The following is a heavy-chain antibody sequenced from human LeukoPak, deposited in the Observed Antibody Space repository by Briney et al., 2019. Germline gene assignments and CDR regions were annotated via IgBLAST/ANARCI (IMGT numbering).Heavy chain of an antibody. Sequence: ASVKVSCKASGYTFTGYYMHWVRQAPGQGLEWMGWIYANSGGTNHAQKFQGRVTMTRDTSISTAYMELSRLRSDDTAVYYCARDGHSGGAFDIWGQGTMVTVSS. CDR1: GYTFTGYY. V-gene: IGHV1-2*02. CDR3: ARDGHSGGAFDI. CDR2: IYANSGGT. J-gene: IGHJ3*02. D-gene: IGHD2-15*01.